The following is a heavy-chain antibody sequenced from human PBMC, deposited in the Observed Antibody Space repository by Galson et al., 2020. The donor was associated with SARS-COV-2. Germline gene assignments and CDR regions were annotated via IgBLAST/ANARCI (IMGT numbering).Heavy chain of an antibody. CDR3: ARDNDSSGYYRKLIDY. J-gene: IGHJ4*02. CDR2: ISAYNGNT. D-gene: IGHD3-22*01. CDR1: GYTFTSYG. V-gene: IGHV1-18*04. Sequence: ASVKVSCKASGYTFTSYGISWVRQAPGQGLEWMGWISAYNGNTNYAQKLQGRVTMTTDTSTSTAYMELRSLRSDDTAVYYCARDNDSSGYYRKLIDYWGQGTLVTVSS.